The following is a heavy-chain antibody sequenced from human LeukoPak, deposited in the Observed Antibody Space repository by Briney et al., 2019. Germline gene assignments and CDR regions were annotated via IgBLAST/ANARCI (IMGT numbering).Heavy chain of an antibody. CDR3: ARSPHILTGENFDY. D-gene: IGHD3-9*01. Sequence: ASVKVSCKASGYTFTSYYMHWVRQAPGQGLEWMGIINPSGGSTSYAQKFQGRVTMTRDMSTSTVYMELSRLRSVDTAVYYCARSPHILTGENFDYWGQGTLVTVSS. CDR2: INPSGGST. CDR1: GYTFTSYY. V-gene: IGHV1-46*01. J-gene: IGHJ4*02.